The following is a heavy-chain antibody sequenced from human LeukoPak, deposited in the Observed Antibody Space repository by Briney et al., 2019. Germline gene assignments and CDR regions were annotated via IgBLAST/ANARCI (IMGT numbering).Heavy chain of an antibody. D-gene: IGHD1-14*01. CDR2: ISSSSSYI. CDR1: GFTFSSYS. V-gene: IGHV3-21*04. Sequence: GGSLRLSCAASGFTFSSYSMNWVRQAPGKGLEWVSSISSSSSYIYYADSVKGRFTISRDNSKNTLYLQMNSLRAEDTALYYCAKGNPFDYWGQGTLVTVSS. CDR3: AKGNPFDY. J-gene: IGHJ4*02.